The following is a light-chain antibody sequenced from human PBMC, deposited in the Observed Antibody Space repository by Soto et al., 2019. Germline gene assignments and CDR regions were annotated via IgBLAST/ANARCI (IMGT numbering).Light chain of an antibody. J-gene: IGKJ3*01. Sequence: EIHMTQCPSSVTASVGDRVTITCRASQCIRIYLGWFQQRPGKAPKRLIYGASSLQSGVPSMFSGSGSGTEFTLTIRNLQPEDFATFYCLQHNSFPRSFGHWTKVDTK. V-gene: IGKV1-17*02. CDR3: LQHNSFPRS. CDR2: GAS. CDR1: QCIRIY.